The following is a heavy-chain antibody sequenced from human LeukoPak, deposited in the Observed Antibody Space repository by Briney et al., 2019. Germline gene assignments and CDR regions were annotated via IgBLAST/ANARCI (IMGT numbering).Heavy chain of an antibody. CDR1: GGSISSSSYY. J-gene: IGHJ4*02. CDR3: ARQEYFDY. V-gene: IGHV4-39*01. Sequence: SETLSLTCTVSGGSISSSSYYWGWIRQPPGKGLEWIVSIYYSGSTYYNPSLKSRVTISVDTSKNQFSLKLSSVTAADTAVYYCARQEYFDYWGQGTLVTVSS. CDR2: IYYSGST.